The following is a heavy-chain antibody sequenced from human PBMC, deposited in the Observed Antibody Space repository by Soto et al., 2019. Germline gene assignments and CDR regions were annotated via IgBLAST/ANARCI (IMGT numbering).Heavy chain of an antibody. V-gene: IGHV4-4*02. J-gene: IGHJ3*01. CDR3: ADSSGWYRHDV. Sequence: QVQLQESGPGLVKPSGTLSLTCAVSGDSISSPKWWTWLRQPPGKGLEWIGDLSHSGTTNYNPFLKTRVILSVDTSQNQFAFSLTSVTAADTAIYYCADSSGWYRHDVWGQGTSVTVSS. CDR1: GDSISSPKW. D-gene: IGHD6-19*01. CDR2: LSHSGTT.